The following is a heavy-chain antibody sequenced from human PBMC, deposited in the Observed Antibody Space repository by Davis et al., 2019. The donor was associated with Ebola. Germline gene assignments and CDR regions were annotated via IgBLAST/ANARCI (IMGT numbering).Heavy chain of an antibody. J-gene: IGHJ2*01. Sequence: GGSLRLSCAASGFTFSNAWMSWVRQAPGKGLEWVGRIEGKTDGGTTDYAAPVKGRFAMSKDDSKNTLYLQMNSLKIDDTAVYYCTTLSTVTTMYFDLWGRGTLVTVSS. CDR2: IEGKTDGGTT. V-gene: IGHV3-15*04. D-gene: IGHD4-17*01. CDR1: GFTFSNAW. CDR3: TTLSTVTTMYFDL.